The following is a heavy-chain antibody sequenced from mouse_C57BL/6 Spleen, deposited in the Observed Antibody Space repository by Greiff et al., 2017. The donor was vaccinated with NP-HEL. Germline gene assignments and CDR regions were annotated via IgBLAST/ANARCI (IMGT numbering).Heavy chain of an antibody. Sequence: QVQLQQPGAELVKPGASVKLSCKASGYTFTSYWMHWVKQRPGQGLEWIGMIHPNSGSTNYNEKFKSKATLTVDKSSSTAYMQLSSLTSEDSAVYYCARDYYGSSLNQAWFAYWGQGTLVTVSA. D-gene: IGHD1-1*01. CDR1: GYTFTSYW. CDR3: ARDYYGSSLNQAWFAY. CDR2: IHPNSGST. J-gene: IGHJ3*01. V-gene: IGHV1-64*01.